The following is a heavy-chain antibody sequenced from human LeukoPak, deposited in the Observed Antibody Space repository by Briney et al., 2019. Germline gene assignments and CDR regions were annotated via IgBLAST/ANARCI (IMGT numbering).Heavy chain of an antibody. CDR2: ISSDGSNT. Sequence: GGPLRLSCAVSGFTFSSGYMHWVRYPPGKGPVWVSRISSDGSNTIYADSVKGRFTISRDDARNTLYLQMNSLRDADAAVYYCARYTGGGVYWGQGTLVTVSS. V-gene: IGHV3-74*01. J-gene: IGHJ4*02. CDR1: GFTFSSGY. CDR3: ARYTGGGVY. D-gene: IGHD2-2*02.